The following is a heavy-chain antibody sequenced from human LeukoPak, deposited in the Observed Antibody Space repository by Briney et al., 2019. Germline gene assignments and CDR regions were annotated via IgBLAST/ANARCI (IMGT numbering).Heavy chain of an antibody. V-gene: IGHV3-11*01. J-gene: IGHJ6*03. CDR2: MSSSGSSI. CDR3: ARDAGGYYYMDV. CDR1: GFTFSDYY. Sequence: SGGSLRLSCAASGFTFSDYYMSWIRQAPGKGLEWVSYMSSSGSSIYYADSVKGRFTISRDNATSSLYLQMNSLRADDTAVYYCARDAGGYYYMDVWGTGTTVTVSS.